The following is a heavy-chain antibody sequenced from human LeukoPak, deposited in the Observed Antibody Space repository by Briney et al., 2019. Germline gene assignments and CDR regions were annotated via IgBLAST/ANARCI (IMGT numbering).Heavy chain of an antibody. V-gene: IGHV4-34*01. D-gene: IGHD2-8*01. CDR1: GGSFSGYY. CDR3: ATEGLGYCTNGVCYNGY. CDR2: INHSGST. J-gene: IGHJ4*02. Sequence: PSETLSLTCAVYGGSFSGYYRSWIRQPPGKGLEWIGEINHSGSTNYNPSLKSRVTISVDTSKNQFSLKLSSVTAADTAVYYCATEGLGYCTNGVCYNGYWGQGTLVTVSS.